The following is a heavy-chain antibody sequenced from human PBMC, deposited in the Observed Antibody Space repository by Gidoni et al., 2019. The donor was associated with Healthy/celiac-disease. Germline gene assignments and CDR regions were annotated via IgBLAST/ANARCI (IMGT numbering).Heavy chain of an antibody. CDR3: AKAYVDDFWSVTGRDY. Sequence: EVQLLESGGGLVQPGGSLRPSCAASGFPFSSYAMGRVRQAPGKGLEWVSAISGSGGSTYYADSVKGRFTISRDNSKNTLYLQMNSLRAEDTAVYYCAKAYVDDFWSVTGRDYWGQGTLVTVSS. J-gene: IGHJ4*02. V-gene: IGHV3-23*01. D-gene: IGHD3-3*01. CDR1: GFPFSSYA. CDR2: ISGSGGST.